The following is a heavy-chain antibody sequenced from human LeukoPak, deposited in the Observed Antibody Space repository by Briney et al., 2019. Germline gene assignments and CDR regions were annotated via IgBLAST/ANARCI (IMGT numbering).Heavy chain of an antibody. CDR1: GGSISSYY. J-gene: IGHJ6*02. CDR2: IYDSGST. CDR3: ARVGGTNYYYYGMDV. Sequence: SETLSLTCTVSGGSISSYYWSWIRQRPGKRLEWIGYIYDSGSTNYNPSLKSRVTISVDTSKNQFSLKLSSVTAADTAVYYCARVGGTNYYYYGMDVWGQGTTVTVSS. V-gene: IGHV4-59*01. D-gene: IGHD1-1*01.